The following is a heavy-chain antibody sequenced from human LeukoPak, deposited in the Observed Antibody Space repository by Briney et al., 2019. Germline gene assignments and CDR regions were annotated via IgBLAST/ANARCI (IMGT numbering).Heavy chain of an antibody. D-gene: IGHD3-10*01. J-gene: IGHJ4*02. V-gene: IGHV3-21*01. CDR3: VSYHHGSGTYRPFDY. CDR1: GFTFSRYS. Sequence: GGSLRLSCAGSGFTFSRYSMNWVRQAPGKGLEWVSSISNGSSYTYYADSVQGRFTISRDNGKNSLYLQMNSLRADDTAVYYCVSYHHGSGTYRPFDYWGQGTLVTVSS. CDR2: ISNGSSYT.